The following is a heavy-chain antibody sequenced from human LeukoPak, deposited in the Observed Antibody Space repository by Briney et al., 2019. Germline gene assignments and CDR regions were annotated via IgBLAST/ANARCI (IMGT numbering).Heavy chain of an antibody. D-gene: IGHD3-3*01. CDR2: IYYSGST. CDR3: ASARFLEWLFIY. V-gene: IGHV4-59*08. CDR1: GGSISSYC. Sequence: PSETLSLTCTVSGGSISSYCWSWIRQPPGKGLEWIGYIYYSGSTNYNPSLKSRVTISVDTSKNQLSLKLSSVTAADTAVYYCASARFLEWLFIYWGQGTLVTVSS. J-gene: IGHJ4*02.